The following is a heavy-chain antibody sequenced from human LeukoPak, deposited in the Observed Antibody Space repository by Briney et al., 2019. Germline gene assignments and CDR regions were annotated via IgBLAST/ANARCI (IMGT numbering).Heavy chain of an antibody. J-gene: IGHJ4*02. D-gene: IGHD3-10*01. Sequence: PGGSLRLSCAASGFTFSSYSMNWVRQAPGKGLEWASSISSSSSYIYYADSVKGRFTISRDNAKNSLYLQMNSLRAEDTAVYYCAREIYGSGSSGYWGQGTLVTVSS. CDR1: GFTFSSYS. V-gene: IGHV3-21*01. CDR2: ISSSSSYI. CDR3: AREIYGSGSSGY.